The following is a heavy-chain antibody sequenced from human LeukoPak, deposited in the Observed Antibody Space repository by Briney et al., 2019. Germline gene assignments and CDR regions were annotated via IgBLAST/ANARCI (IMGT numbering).Heavy chain of an antibody. CDR1: GFTFSGYA. D-gene: IGHD6-13*01. CDR3: AKAAYSSSWYDY. Sequence: GGSLRLSCAASGFTFSGYAMSWARQAPGKGLEWVSSLSGSGGSTDYADPVKGRFTISRDNSKNTLYLQMNSLRAEDTAVYYCAKAAYSSSWYDYWGQGTLVTVSS. V-gene: IGHV3-23*01. J-gene: IGHJ4*02. CDR2: LSGSGGST.